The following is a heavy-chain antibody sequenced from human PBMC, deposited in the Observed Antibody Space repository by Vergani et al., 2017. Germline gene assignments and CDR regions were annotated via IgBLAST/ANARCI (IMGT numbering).Heavy chain of an antibody. CDR2: IYYSGST. J-gene: IGHJ4*02. D-gene: IGHD6-6*01. Sequence: QVQLQESGPGLVKPSETLSLTCTVSGGSISSYYWSWIRQPPGKGLEWIGYIYYSGSTNYNPSLKSRVTISVDTSKNQFSRKLSSVTAADTAVYYCADSCIAARDSCFAFWGQGTLVTVSS. CDR1: GGSISSYY. V-gene: IGHV4-59*12. CDR3: ADSCIAARDSCFAF.